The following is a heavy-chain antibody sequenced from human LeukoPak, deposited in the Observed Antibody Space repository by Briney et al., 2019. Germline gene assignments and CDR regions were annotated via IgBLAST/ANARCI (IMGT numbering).Heavy chain of an antibody. CDR1: GGSISSSNW. CDR2: IYHSGST. CDR3: AREEATARDFDY. J-gene: IGHJ4*02. V-gene: IGHV4-4*02. Sequence: SGSRSLTCAVSGGSISSSNWWSWVRQPPGKGLEWIGEIYHSGSTNYNPSLKSRVTISVDKSKNQFSLKLSSVTAADTAVYYCAREEATARDFDYWGQGTLVTVSS. D-gene: IGHD5-12*01.